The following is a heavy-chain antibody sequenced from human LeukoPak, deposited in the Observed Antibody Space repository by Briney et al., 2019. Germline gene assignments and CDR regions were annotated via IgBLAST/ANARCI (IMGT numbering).Heavy chain of an antibody. CDR1: GFTFSSYW. CDR2: IKQDGSAK. D-gene: IGHD3-16*01. J-gene: IGHJ4*02. V-gene: IGHV3-7*01. CDR3: ARGPGFRGIFDY. Sequence: GGSLRLSCAASGFTFSSYWMSWVRQAPGKGLEWVANIKQDGSAKYYVDSVKGRFTISRDNAKKSLYLYMNSLRAEDTAVYYCARGPGFRGIFDYWGQGTLVTVSS.